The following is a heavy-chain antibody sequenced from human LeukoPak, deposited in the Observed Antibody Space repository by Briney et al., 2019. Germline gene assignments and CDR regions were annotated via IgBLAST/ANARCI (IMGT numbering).Heavy chain of an antibody. Sequence: PGGSLRLSCAASGFTVSSNYMSWVRQAPGKGLEWVSVIYSGGSTYYADSVKGRFTISRDNSKNTLYLQMNSLRAEDTAVYYCGGSTSSSTPYYYYYMDVWGKGTTVTVSS. V-gene: IGHV3-53*01. CDR2: IYSGGST. J-gene: IGHJ6*03. CDR1: GFTVSSNY. D-gene: IGHD2-2*01. CDR3: GGSTSSSTPYYYYYMDV.